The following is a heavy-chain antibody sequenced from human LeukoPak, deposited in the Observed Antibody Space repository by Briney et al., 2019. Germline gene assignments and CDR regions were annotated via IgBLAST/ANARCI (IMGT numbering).Heavy chain of an antibody. CDR3: ARAVGYCSSTSCLNWFDP. J-gene: IGHJ5*02. Sequence: PSETLSLTCAVYGGSFSGYYWSWIRQPPGKGLEWIGEINHSGSTNHNPSLKSRVTISVDTSKNQFSLKLSSVTAADRAVYYCARAVGYCSSTSCLNWFDPWGQGTLVTVSS. CDR1: GGSFSGYY. D-gene: IGHD2-2*01. V-gene: IGHV4-34*01. CDR2: INHSGST.